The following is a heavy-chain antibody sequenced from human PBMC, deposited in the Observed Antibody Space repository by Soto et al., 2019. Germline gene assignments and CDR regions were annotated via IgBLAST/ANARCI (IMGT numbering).Heavy chain of an antibody. CDR1: GFTFSSYG. CDR2: ISYDGSNK. Sequence: QVQLVESGGGVVQPGRSLRLSCAASGFTFSSYGMHWVRQAPGKGLEWVAVISYDGSNKYYADSVKGRFTISRDNSKNTLHLQMNSLRAEDTAVYYCAKSNRPGYNADWGQGTLFTVSS. D-gene: IGHD5-12*01. V-gene: IGHV3-30*18. CDR3: AKSNRPGYNAD. J-gene: IGHJ4*02.